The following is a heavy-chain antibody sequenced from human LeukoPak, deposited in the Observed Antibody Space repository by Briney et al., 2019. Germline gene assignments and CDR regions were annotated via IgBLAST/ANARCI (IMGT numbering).Heavy chain of an antibody. D-gene: IGHD6-6*01. J-gene: IGHJ1*01. V-gene: IGHV4-61*01. CDR1: GASVSSGLYY. CDR3: ARGGAARLHFQN. CDR2: IYYSGST. Sequence: SETLSLTCTVSGASVSSGLYYWSWIRQSPGKGLEWIGRIYYSGSTNYNPSLQSRVTISVDTSKNQFSLNLNSVTAAGTAVYHCARGGAARLHFQNWGQGTLVTVSS.